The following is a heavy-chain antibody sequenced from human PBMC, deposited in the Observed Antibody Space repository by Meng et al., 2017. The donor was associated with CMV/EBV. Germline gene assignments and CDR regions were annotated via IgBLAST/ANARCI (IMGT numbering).Heavy chain of an antibody. CDR3: ASLWYSKSWYPN. D-gene: IGHD6-13*01. V-gene: IGHV3-7*01. CDR1: GFTFSRYW. J-gene: IGHJ4*02. CDR2: IKQDGSEK. Sequence: GESLKISCAASGFTFSRYWMSWVRQAPGKGLEWVANIKQDGSEKYYVDSVKGRFTISRDNAKNSLYLQMNSLRAEDTAVYYCASLWYSKSWYPNWGQGTLVTVSS.